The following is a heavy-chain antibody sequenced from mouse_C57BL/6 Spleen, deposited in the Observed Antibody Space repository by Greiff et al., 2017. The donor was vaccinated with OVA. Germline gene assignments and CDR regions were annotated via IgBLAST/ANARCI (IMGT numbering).Heavy chain of an antibody. CDR3: AREKGWLLHYFDY. D-gene: IGHD2-3*01. J-gene: IGHJ2*01. CDR2: INPNNGGT. CDR1: GYTFTDYY. Sequence: EVQLQQSGPELVKPGASVKISCKASGYTFTDYYMNWVKQSHGKSLEWIGDINPNNGGTGYNQKFKGKATLTVDKSSSTAYMELRSLTSEDSAVYYCAREKGWLLHYFDYWGQGTTLTVSS. V-gene: IGHV1-26*01.